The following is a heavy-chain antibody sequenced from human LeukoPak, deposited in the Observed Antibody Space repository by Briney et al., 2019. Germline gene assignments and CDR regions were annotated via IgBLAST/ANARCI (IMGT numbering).Heavy chain of an antibody. CDR2: IKSKTDSGTI. J-gene: IGHJ4*02. Sequence: GGSLRLSCAASGFTFSNAWMSWVRQAPGKGLEWVGRIKSKTDSGTIDYAAPVKGRFTISRDDSQNTLYLQMNNLKTEDTAVYYCTTADVVATIGGYWGQGTLATVSS. CDR1: GFTFSNAW. CDR3: TTADVVATIGGY. V-gene: IGHV3-15*01. D-gene: IGHD5-12*01.